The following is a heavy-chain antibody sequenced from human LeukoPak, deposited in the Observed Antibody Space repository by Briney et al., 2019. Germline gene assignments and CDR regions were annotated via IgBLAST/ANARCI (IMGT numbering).Heavy chain of an antibody. CDR1: GGSISSYY. Sequence: SETLSLTRTVSGGSISSYYWSWIRQPAGKGLEWIGRIYTSGSTNYNPSLKSRVTMSVDTSKNQFSLKLSSVTAADTAVYYCAREYDYGDYVPFDYWGRGTLVTVSS. CDR3: AREYDYGDYVPFDY. D-gene: IGHD4-17*01. V-gene: IGHV4-4*07. J-gene: IGHJ4*02. CDR2: IYTSGST.